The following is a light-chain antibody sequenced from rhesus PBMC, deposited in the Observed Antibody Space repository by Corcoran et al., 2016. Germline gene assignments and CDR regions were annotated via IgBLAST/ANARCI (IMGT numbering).Light chain of an antibody. V-gene: IGKV1-43*02. Sequence: DIQMTQSPSSLSASVGDRVTITCRASQGISTYLNWYQQQPGNAPKRLIYTASSLESGVPSRFSGLGSGTDFTFTISSLQPEDCATDYCLQYNSDPLTFGGGTKVEIK. CDR1: QGISTY. CDR3: LQYNSDPLT. J-gene: IGKJ4*01. CDR2: TAS.